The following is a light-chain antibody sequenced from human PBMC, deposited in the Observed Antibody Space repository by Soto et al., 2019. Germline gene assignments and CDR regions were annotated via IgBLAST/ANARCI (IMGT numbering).Light chain of an antibody. CDR1: SSDVGGYNY. CDR2: EVS. Sequence: QAVVTQPASVSGSPGQSITISCTGTSSDVGGYNYVSWYQHHPGKAPKLMIYEVSNRPSGVSNRFSGSKSGNTASLTISGLQAEDEADYYCNSYTSTTTRVFGGGTKVTVL. J-gene: IGLJ2*01. CDR3: NSYTSTTTRV. V-gene: IGLV2-14*01.